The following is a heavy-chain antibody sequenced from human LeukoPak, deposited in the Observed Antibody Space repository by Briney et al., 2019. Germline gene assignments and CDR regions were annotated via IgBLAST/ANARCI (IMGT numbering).Heavy chain of an antibody. CDR3: ARASGYSSGWFETPFVY. Sequence: TSETLSLTFTVSGGSISTYYWSWIRQPPGKGLEWIGYIYYDGSTYSNPSLKSRVTISVDMSKNQFSLKLSSVTAADTAVYFCARASGYSSGWFETPFVYWGQGTLVTVSS. CDR2: IYYDGST. CDR1: GGSISTYY. V-gene: IGHV4-59*01. J-gene: IGHJ4*02. D-gene: IGHD6-19*01.